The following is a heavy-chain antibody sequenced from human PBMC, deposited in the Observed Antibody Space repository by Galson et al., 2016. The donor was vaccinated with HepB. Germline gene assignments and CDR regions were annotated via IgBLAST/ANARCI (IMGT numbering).Heavy chain of an antibody. CDR2: ISANSGNT. CDR3: ARDREYTFDN. Sequence: SVKVSCKASGYRFTRNGISWVRQAPGQGLEWIGWISANSGNTIYAQQFQGRVTMTKDTSTSTAYMELRSLRSDDTAVYYCARDREYTFDNWGQGTLVTVSS. CDR1: GYRFTRNG. V-gene: IGHV1-18*01. J-gene: IGHJ4*02. D-gene: IGHD2/OR15-2a*01.